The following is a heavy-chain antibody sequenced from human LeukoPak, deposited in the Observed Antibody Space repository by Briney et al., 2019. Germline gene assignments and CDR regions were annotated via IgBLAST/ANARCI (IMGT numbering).Heavy chain of an antibody. J-gene: IGHJ4*02. CDR3: ARVSRSRGEWLFDY. D-gene: IGHD3-3*01. Sequence: GASVKVSCKASGYTFTSYAMNWVRQAPGQGLEWMGWINTNTGNPTYVQGFTGRSVFSLDTSVSTAYLQISSLKTEDTAVYYCARVSRSRGEWLFDYWGQGTLVSVSS. CDR2: INTNTGNP. CDR1: GYTFTSYA. V-gene: IGHV7-4-1*02.